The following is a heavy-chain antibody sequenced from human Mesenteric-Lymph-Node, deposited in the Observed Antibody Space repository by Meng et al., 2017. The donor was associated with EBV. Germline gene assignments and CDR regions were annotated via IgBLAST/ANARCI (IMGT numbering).Heavy chain of an antibody. CDR1: GCSSSTHNW. V-gene: IGHV4-4*02. J-gene: IGHJ4*02. D-gene: IGHD1-26*01. CDR3: AKDWSVGAGSGSHY. Sequence: LTEVGPSRRKPCGPLSCTCAGTGCSSSTHNWWSWVRQPPGKGLEWIGEIYHSCSTNYNPSLKTRVTMSVDKSKNQFSLNLNSVTAADTAVYYCAKDWSVGAGSGSHYWGQGTLVTVSS. CDR2: IYHSCST.